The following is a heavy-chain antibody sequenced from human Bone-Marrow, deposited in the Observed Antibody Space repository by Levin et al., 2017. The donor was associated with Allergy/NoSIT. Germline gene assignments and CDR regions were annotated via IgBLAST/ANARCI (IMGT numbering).Heavy chain of an antibody. J-gene: IGHJ4*02. Sequence: ASVKVSCKASGGTFGSHGISWVRQAPGQGLEWMGGIIPAIGQLNEAHKFHGRVTITADQSTATAYMELSSLTSADTAVYYCARGEDTAMGQFHFWGQGTLVTVSS. CDR3: ARGEDTAMGQFHF. CDR2: IIPAIGQL. CDR1: GGTFGSHG. D-gene: IGHD5-18*01. V-gene: IGHV1-69*10.